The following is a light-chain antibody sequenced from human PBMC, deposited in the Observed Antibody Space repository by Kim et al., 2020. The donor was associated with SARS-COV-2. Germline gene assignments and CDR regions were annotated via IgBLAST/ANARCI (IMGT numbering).Light chain of an antibody. CDR2: QDD. Sequence: SYELTQPPSVSVSPGQTASITCSGNRMGDKYARWYQQKPGQSPVLVIYQDDKRPSGIPERFSGSNSGNTATLTISGAQALDEADYYCQAWDSSPAVVFGG. CDR1: RMGDKY. J-gene: IGLJ2*01. V-gene: IGLV3-1*01. CDR3: QAWDSSPAVV.